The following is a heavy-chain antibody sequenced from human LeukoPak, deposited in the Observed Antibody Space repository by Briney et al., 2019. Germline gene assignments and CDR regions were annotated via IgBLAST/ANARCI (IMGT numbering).Heavy chain of an antibody. V-gene: IGHV3-23*01. J-gene: IGHJ5*02. CDR1: GFTFSTYT. Sequence: GGSLRLSCAASGFTFSTYTMSWVRQAPGKGLEWVSSISGSSVGTYYADSVKGRFTISRDNSKNTLYLQMNSLRAEDTAVYYCAEGDSGSRGHWFDPWGQGTLVTVSS. CDR3: AEGDSGSRGHWFDP. D-gene: IGHD1-26*01. CDR2: ISGSSVGT.